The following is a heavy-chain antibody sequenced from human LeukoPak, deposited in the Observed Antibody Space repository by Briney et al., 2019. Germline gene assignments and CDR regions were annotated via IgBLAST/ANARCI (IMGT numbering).Heavy chain of an antibody. CDR3: ARGRNDYDFWSGYRNLSPPYNWFDP. Sequence: SETLSLTCAVYGGSFNGYYWRWIRQPPGKGLEWIGEINHSGSTNYNPSLKSRVTISVDTSKNQFSLKLSSVTAADTAVYYCARGRNDYDFWSGYRNLSPPYNWFDPWGQGTLVTVSS. CDR1: GGSFNGYY. D-gene: IGHD3-3*01. CDR2: INHSGST. J-gene: IGHJ5*02. V-gene: IGHV4-34*01.